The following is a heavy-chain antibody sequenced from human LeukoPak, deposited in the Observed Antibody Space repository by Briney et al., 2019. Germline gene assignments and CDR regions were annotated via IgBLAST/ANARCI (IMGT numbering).Heavy chain of an antibody. CDR2: ISYDGSNK. D-gene: IGHD5-18*01. V-gene: IGHV3-30*04. J-gene: IGHJ4*02. CDR3: ARDTAMGCFDY. Sequence: PGRSLRLSSADSVFTPRRYTMHWVRPAPGKGLERGAVISYDGSNKYYADSVKGRFTISRDNSKNTLYLQMNSLRAEDTAVYYCARDTAMGCFDYWGQGALVTVSS. CDR1: VFTPRRYT.